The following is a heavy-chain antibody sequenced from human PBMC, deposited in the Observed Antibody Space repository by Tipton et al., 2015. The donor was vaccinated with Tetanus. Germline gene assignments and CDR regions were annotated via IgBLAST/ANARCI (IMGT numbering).Heavy chain of an antibody. D-gene: IGHD3-22*01. Sequence: QLVQSGAEMKKPGASVKVSCKASGYTFTGYYMYWVRQAPGQGLEWMGWIDPNSGGTVYAQKFQRRVTMTRDTSISTAYMELSSLRSDDAAVYYCARDRGDYIYYGMDVWGPGTTVTVS. J-gene: IGHJ6*02. CDR2: IDPNSGGT. V-gene: IGHV1-2*02. CDR3: ARDRGDYIYYGMDV. CDR1: GYTFTGYY.